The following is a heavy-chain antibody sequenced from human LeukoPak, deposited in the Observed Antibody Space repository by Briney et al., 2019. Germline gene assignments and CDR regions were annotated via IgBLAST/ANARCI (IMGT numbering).Heavy chain of an antibody. CDR3: ARVITMVRGVLNWFDP. CDR1: GYTFTRYA. J-gene: IGHJ5*02. V-gene: IGHV1-3*01. Sequence: ASVKVSCKASGYTFTRYAMHWVRQTPGQRLEWMGWINAGNGNTKYSQKFQGRVTITRDTSASTAYMELSSLRSEDTAVYYCARVITMVRGVLNWFDPWGQGTLVTVSS. CDR2: INAGNGNT. D-gene: IGHD3-10*01.